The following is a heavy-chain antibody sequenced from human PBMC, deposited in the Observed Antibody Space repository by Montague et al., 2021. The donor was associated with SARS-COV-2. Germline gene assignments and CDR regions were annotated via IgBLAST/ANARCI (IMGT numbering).Heavy chain of an antibody. V-gene: IGHV1-8*01. CDR3: ARGRDYDILTGYYYYFDY. CDR1: GYSFTSYD. D-gene: IGHD3-9*01. CDR2: MNPNSGDS. Sequence: SVKVSCKASGYSFTSYDISWVRQATGQGPEWLGWMNPNSGDSGYAQKFQGRVTMTRDTSIRTVHMELSSLRSEDTAVYYCARGRDYDILTGYYYYFDYWGQGTPVTVSS. J-gene: IGHJ4*02.